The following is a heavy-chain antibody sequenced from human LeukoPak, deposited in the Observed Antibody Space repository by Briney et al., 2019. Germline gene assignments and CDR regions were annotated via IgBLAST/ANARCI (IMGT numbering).Heavy chain of an antibody. CDR2: ISDSGNT. V-gene: IGHV3-23*01. J-gene: IGHJ4*02. D-gene: IGHD2-21*01. Sequence: GGSLRLSCAASRFTFSSYGMHWVRQAPGKGLEWVSAISDSGNTYHADSVKGRFTISRDSSKNTLFLQMNRLRPEDAAVYYCAKAPVTTCRGAYCYPFDYWGQGTLVTVSS. CDR1: RFTFSSYG. CDR3: AKAPVTTCRGAYCYPFDY.